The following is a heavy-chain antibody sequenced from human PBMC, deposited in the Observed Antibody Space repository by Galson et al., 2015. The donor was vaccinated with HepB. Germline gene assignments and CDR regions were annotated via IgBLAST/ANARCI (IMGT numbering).Heavy chain of an antibody. V-gene: IGHV3-23*01. CDR3: AKFYGAELRWFGEQWD. Sequence: SLRLSCAASGFTFSSYGMSWVRQAPGKGLEWVSTISGSGGNTYYADSVKGRFTISRDNSKNTLYLQMNSLRDEDTAVYYCAKFYGAELRWFGEQWDWGQGTLVTVSS. J-gene: IGHJ4*02. D-gene: IGHD3-10*01. CDR2: ISGSGGNT. CDR1: GFTFSSYG.